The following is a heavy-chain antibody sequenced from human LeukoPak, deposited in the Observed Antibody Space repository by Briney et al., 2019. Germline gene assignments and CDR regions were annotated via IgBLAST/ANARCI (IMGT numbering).Heavy chain of an antibody. J-gene: IGHJ4*02. CDR3: AKNGVMITFGGVVATASDY. D-gene: IGHD3-16*02. CDR1: GFTFSTYA. Sequence: GGSLRLSCAASGFTFSTYAMSWVRQAPGKGLEWVSGISNSGGSTYYADSVKGRFAISRINSENTLYLQMNSLRAGDTAVYYCAKNGVMITFGGVVATASDYWGQGTLVTVSS. CDR2: ISNSGGST. V-gene: IGHV3-23*01.